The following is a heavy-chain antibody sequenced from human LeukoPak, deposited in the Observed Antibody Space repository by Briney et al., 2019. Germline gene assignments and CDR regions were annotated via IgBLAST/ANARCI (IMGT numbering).Heavy chain of an antibody. Sequence: GGSLRLSCAASGFSFTTYAMTWVRQAPGKGLELVSSVNGADTGIYYANSVKGRFTISRDNSRNTLYLQMSSLRADDTAVYYCAKGLYYYYGSGSYTLDFWGQGTQVTVSS. CDR3: AKGLYYYYGSGSYTLDF. CDR1: GFSFTTYA. J-gene: IGHJ4*02. D-gene: IGHD3-10*01. CDR2: VNGADTGI. V-gene: IGHV3-23*01.